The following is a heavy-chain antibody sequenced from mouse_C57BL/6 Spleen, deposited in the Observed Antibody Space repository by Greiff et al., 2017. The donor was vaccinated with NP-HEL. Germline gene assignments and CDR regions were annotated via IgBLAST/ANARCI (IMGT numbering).Heavy chain of an antibody. D-gene: IGHD1-1*01. CDR2: IDPNSGGT. J-gene: IGHJ1*03. Sequence: VKQSCKASGYTFTSYWMHWVKQRPGRGLEWIGRIDPNSGGTKYNEKFKSKATLTVDKPSSTAYMQLSSLTSEDSAVYYCARSKVYYYGSSYVLWYFDVWGTGTTVTVSS. CDR1: GYTFTSYW. V-gene: IGHV1-72*01. CDR3: ARSKVYYYGSSYVLWYFDV.